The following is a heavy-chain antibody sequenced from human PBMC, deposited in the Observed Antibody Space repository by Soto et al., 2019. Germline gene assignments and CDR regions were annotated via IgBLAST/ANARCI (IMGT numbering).Heavy chain of an antibody. D-gene: IGHD6-19*01. CDR1: GFTFSSYS. Sequence: GGSLRLSCAASGFTFSSYSMNWVRQAPGKGLEWVSAISGSGGSTYYADSVKGRFTISRDNSKNTLYLQMNSLRAEDTAVYYCAKDREQWLDGGSFDIWGQGTMVTVSS. CDR3: AKDREQWLDGGSFDI. CDR2: ISGSGGST. V-gene: IGHV3-23*01. J-gene: IGHJ3*02.